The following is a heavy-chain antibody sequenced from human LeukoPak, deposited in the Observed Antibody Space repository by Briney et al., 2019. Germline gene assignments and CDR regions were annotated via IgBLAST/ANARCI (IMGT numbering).Heavy chain of an antibody. CDR3: ARLRYSYGYSVDY. CDR1: GFTFSSYS. V-gene: IGHV3-21*04. J-gene: IGHJ4*02. Sequence: KTGGSLRLSCAASGFTFSSYSMNWVRQAPGKGLEWVSSISSSSSYIYYADSVKGRFTISRDNAKNSLYLQMNSLRAEDTAVYYCARLRYSYGYSVDYWGQGTLVTVSS. D-gene: IGHD5-18*01. CDR2: ISSSSSYI.